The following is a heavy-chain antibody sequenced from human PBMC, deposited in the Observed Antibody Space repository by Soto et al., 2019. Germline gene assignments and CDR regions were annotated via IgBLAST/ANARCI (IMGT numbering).Heavy chain of an antibody. CDR1: GFTFTSYE. Sequence: GSLRLSCAASGFTFTSYEMNWVRQAPGKGLEWVSYISSSVNTIYYADSVKGRFTISRVNAKSSLYLQMDSLRAEDTAVYYCARDQGDAFDIWGQGTMVTVSS. V-gene: IGHV3-48*03. CDR2: ISSSVNTI. J-gene: IGHJ3*02. CDR3: ARDQGDAFDI.